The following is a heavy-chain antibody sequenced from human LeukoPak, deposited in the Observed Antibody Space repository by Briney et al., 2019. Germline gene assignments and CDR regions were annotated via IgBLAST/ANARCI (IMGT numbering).Heavy chain of an antibody. D-gene: IGHD3-3*01. J-gene: IGHJ6*03. V-gene: IGHV4-59*08. CDR3: ARHSGPYYDFWSGYYRDYYYYYYMDV. Sequence: SETLSLTCTVSGGSISGSYWSWIRQPPGKGLEWIAYMYNSGSTNYNPPLKSRVTISVDTSKNQFSLKLSSVTAADTAVYYCARHSGPYYDFWSGYYRDYYYYYYMDVWGKGTTVTVSS. CDR2: MYNSGST. CDR1: GGSISGSY.